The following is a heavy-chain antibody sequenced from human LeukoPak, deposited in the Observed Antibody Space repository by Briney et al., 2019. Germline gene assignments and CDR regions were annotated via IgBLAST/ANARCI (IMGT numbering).Heavy chain of an antibody. J-gene: IGHJ2*01. CDR1: GFTFSSYS. D-gene: IGHD4-17*01. V-gene: IGHV3-21*01. CDR2: ISSSSSYI. CDR3: AREGTTVTTKTLHWYFDL. Sequence: GGSLRLSCAASGFTFSSYSMNWVRQAPGKGLEWVSSISSSSSYIYYADSVKGRFTISRDNAKNSLYLQVSSLRAEDTAIYYCAREGTTVTTKTLHWYFDLWGRGTLVTVSS.